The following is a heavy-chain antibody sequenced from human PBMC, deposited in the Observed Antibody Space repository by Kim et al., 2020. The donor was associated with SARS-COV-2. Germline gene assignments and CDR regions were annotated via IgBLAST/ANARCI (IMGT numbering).Heavy chain of an antibody. D-gene: IGHD1-26*01. Sequence: GGSLRLSCAASGFSFSDYWMQWVRQAPGKGLQWVANIKPDGSERNYVDSLKGRFTISRDNAKNSLYLQMNSLGADDTGIYYCTREPRKISPLGGWGQGTLFTVSS. J-gene: IGHJ4*02. CDR1: GFSFSDYW. CDR3: TREPRKISPLGG. V-gene: IGHV3-7*01. CDR2: IKPDGSER.